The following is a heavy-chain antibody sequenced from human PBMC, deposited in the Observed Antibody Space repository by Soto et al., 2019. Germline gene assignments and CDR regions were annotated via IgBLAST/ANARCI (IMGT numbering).Heavy chain of an antibody. J-gene: IGHJ4*02. Sequence: PGGSLRLSCAASGFTFSSYAMHWVRQAPGKGLEWVAVISYDGSNKYYADSVKGRFTISRDNSKNTLYLQMNSLRAEDTAVYYCARVWGRYCGGDCYTDYWGQGTLVTVSS. D-gene: IGHD2-21*02. CDR2: ISYDGSNK. CDR3: ARVWGRYCGGDCYTDY. V-gene: IGHV3-30-3*01. CDR1: GFTFSSYA.